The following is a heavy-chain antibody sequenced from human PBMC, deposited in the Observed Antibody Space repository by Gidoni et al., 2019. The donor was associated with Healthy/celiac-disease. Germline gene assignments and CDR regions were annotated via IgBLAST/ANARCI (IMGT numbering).Heavy chain of an antibody. V-gene: IGHV3-43*01. Sequence: EVQLVESGGVVVQPGGSLHLSCEATGLTFGDYTMHWVSQAPGQGLEWGDHNSWDGRSTYYADTVKSRFTISRDNSKNSLYLQMNSLRTEDTALYYCAKEWYAGYFDYWGQGTLVTVSS. D-gene: IGHD2-15*01. J-gene: IGHJ4*02. CDR2: NSWDGRST. CDR3: AKEWYAGYFDY. CDR1: GLTFGDYT.